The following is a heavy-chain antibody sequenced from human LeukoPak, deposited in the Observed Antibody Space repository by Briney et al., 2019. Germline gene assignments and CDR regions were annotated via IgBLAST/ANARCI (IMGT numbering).Heavy chain of an antibody. J-gene: IGHJ5*02. D-gene: IGHD6-6*01. V-gene: IGHV4-34*01. CDR2: INHSGST. Sequence: SETLSLTCAVYGGSFSGYYWSWIRQPPGKGLEWIGEINHSGSTNYNPSLKSRVTISVDTSKNQFFLKLNSVTAADTAVYYCARAYSSSGYNWFDPWGQGTLVTVSS. CDR3: ARAYSSSGYNWFDP. CDR1: GGSFSGYY.